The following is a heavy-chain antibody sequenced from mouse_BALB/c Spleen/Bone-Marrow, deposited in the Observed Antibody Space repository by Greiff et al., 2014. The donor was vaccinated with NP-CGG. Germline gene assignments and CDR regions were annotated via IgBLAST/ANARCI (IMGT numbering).Heavy chain of an antibody. CDR3: ARGGARATGWFAY. CDR2: ISYSGST. Sequence: ESGPGLVKPSQSLSLTCTVTGYSITSDYAWNWIRQFPGNKLEWMGYISYSGSTSYNPSLKSRISITRDTSKNQFFLQLNSWTTEDTATYYCARGGARATGWFAYWGQGTLVTVSA. V-gene: IGHV3-2*02. J-gene: IGHJ3*01. D-gene: IGHD3-1*01. CDR1: GYSITSDYA.